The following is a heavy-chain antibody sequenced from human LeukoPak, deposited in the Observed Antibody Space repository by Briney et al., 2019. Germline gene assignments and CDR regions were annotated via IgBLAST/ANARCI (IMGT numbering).Heavy chain of an antibody. CDR1: GYTLTELS. J-gene: IGHJ4*02. CDR3: ASISSHFLRPPYFAY. Sequence: ASVKVSCKVSGYTLTELSMHWVRQAPGKGLEWMGGFDPEDGETIYAQKFQGRVTMTEDTSTDTAYMELSSLRSEDTAVYYCASISSHFLRPPYFAYWGQGTLVTVSS. V-gene: IGHV1-24*01. CDR2: FDPEDGET. D-gene: IGHD2/OR15-2a*01.